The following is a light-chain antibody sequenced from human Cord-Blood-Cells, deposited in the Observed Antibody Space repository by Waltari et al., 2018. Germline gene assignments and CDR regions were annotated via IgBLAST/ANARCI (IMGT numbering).Light chain of an antibody. CDR1: PSVLYSSNNKNY. J-gene: IGKJ1*01. CDR3: QQYYSTPPRT. V-gene: IGKV4-1*01. Sequence: DIVMTQSPESLAVSLGERATINCKSSPSVLYSSNNKNYLAWYQQKPGQPPKLLIYWASTRESGVPDRFSGSGSGTDFTLTISSLQAEDVAVYYCQQYYSTPPRTFGQGTKVEIK. CDR2: WAS.